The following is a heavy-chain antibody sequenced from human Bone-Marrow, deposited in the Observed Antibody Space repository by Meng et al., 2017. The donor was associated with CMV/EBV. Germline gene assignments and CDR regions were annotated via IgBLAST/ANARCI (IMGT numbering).Heavy chain of an antibody. CDR3: ARHPGRRYDNWFDP. Sequence: ESLKISCTVSGGSISSSSYYWGWIRQPPGKGLEWIGSSYYSGSTYYNPSLKSRVTISVDTSKNQFSLKLSSVTAADTAVYYCARHPGRRYDNWFDPWGQGTLVTVSS. CDR1: GGSISSSSYY. D-gene: IGHD3-9*01. J-gene: IGHJ5*02. CDR2: SYYSGST. V-gene: IGHV4-39*01.